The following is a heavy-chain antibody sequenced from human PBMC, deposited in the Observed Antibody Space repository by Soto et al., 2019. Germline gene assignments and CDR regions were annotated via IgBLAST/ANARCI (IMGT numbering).Heavy chain of an antibody. D-gene: IGHD4-17*01. V-gene: IGHV4-30-2*01. CDR1: GGSISSGGYS. Sequence: PSETLSLTCAVSGGSISSGGYSWSWIRQPPGKGLEWIGYIYHSGSTYYNPSLKSRVTISVDRSKNQFSLKLSSVTAADTAVYYRAREAGDSIFDYWGQGTLVTVSS. CDR3: AREAGDSIFDY. CDR2: IYHSGST. J-gene: IGHJ4*02.